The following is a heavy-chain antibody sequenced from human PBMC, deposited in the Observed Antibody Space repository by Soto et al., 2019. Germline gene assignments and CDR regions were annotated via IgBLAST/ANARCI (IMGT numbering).Heavy chain of an antibody. Sequence: SVKVSCKASGGTCSRYAISWVRPAPVRGPEWMVCIIPIFRTANYAQKFQGRVTITADKSTSTAYMELSSLRSEDTAVYYCARGRLITMVRGGPDYYRMDVWAQGTTVTVSS. CDR1: GGTCSRYA. CDR2: IIPIFRTA. D-gene: IGHD3-10*01. V-gene: IGHV1-69*06. CDR3: ARGRLITMVRGGPDYYRMDV. J-gene: IGHJ6*02.